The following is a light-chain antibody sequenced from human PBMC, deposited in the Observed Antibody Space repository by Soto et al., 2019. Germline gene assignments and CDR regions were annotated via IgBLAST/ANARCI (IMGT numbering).Light chain of an antibody. V-gene: IGKV3-20*01. CDR3: QHYGSLVLT. Sequence: ESVLTQSPGTLSLSPGERATLSCRASQSVSSTYLAWYQQKPGQAPRLLIYGASSRATGIPDRFSGSGSGTDFTLTISRLEPEDVAVYYCQHYGSLVLTFGGGTKVEIK. CDR1: QSVSSTY. J-gene: IGKJ4*01. CDR2: GAS.